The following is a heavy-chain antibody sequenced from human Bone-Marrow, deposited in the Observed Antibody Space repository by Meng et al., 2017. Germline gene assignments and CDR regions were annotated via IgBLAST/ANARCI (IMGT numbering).Heavy chain of an antibody. CDR1: GFTVSNAW. D-gene: IGHD3-22*01. Sequence: HLGQSGEILYLPAGSLSHSCAGSGFTVSNAWMSWVRQAPGKGLELVGRIKRKTDGETADYAAPVKGRFTISRDDSQNTLYLQMNSLKTEDTGVYYCQWLSTHPPDQWGQGTLVTVSS. V-gene: IGHV3-15*01. CDR3: QWLSTHPPDQ. CDR2: IKRKTDGETA. J-gene: IGHJ4*01.